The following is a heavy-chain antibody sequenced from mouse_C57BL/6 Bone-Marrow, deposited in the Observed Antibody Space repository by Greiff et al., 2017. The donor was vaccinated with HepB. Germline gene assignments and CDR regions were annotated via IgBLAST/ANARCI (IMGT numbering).Heavy chain of an antibody. J-gene: IGHJ4*01. CDR2: IWSGGST. V-gene: IGHV2-2*01. CDR1: GFSLTSYG. Sequence: QVQLQQSGPGLVQPSQSLSITCTVSGFSLTSYGVHWVRQSPGKGLEWLGVIWSGGSTDYNAAFISRLSISKDNSKSQVFFKMNSLQADDTAIYYCARNPSITTVVAHYYAMDYWGQGTSVTVSS. CDR3: ARNPSITTVVAHYYAMDY. D-gene: IGHD1-1*01.